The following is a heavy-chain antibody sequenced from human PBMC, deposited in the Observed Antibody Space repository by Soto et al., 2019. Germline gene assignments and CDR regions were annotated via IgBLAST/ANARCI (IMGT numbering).Heavy chain of an antibody. CDR1: GGTFSSYA. D-gene: IGHD2-21*02. V-gene: IGHV1-69*01. J-gene: IGHJ2*01. Sequence: QVQLVQSGAEVKKPGSSVKVSCTASGGTFSSYAISWVRQAPGQGLEWMGGIIPIFGTANYAQKFQGRVTITADESTSTAYMELSSLRSEDTAVYYCAKEGGGAYCGGDCYGIFDLWGRGTLVTVSS. CDR3: AKEGGGAYCGGDCYGIFDL. CDR2: IIPIFGTA.